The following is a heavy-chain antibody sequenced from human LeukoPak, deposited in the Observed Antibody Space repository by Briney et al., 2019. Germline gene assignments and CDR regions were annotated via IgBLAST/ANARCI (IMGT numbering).Heavy chain of an antibody. CDR3: ARAGGPTRRGYYYYYGMDV. V-gene: IGHV3-30-3*01. CDR1: GFTFSSYA. J-gene: IGHJ6*02. CDR2: ISNDGSNK. Sequence: GRSLRLSCAVSGFTFSSYAMHWGRKAPHTGQGLVAVISNDGSNKYYSDSVKGRFTISGDNSKNTLYLQMSSLRAEDTAVYYCARAGGPTRRGYYYYYGMDVWGQGTTVTVSS. D-gene: IGHD3-16*01.